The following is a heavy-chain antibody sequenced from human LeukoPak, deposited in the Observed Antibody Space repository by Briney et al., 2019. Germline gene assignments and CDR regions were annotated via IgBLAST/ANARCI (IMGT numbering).Heavy chain of an antibody. CDR1: GFTFSRAW. J-gene: IGHJ4*02. CDR2: IKEDGSED. V-gene: IGHV3-7*01. CDR3: ARDADGYED. D-gene: IGHD5-24*01. Sequence: GGSLRLSCAASGFTFSRAWMSWVRQAPGKGLEWVANIKEDGSEDYYADSVKGRSAISKDNAKNSLYLQMNNLRAEDTAMYYCARDADGYEDWGQGTLVIVSS.